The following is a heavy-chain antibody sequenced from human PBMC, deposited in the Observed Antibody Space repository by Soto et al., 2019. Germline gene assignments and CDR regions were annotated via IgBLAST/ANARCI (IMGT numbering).Heavy chain of an antibody. V-gene: IGHV3-23*01. J-gene: IGHJ4*02. CDR1: GGSIGRYY. D-gene: IGHD3-10*01. CDR2: FRTSGDGGTT. Sequence: ETLSLTCSVSGGSIGRYYWSWVRQAPGKGLEWVSGFRTSGDGGTTYYADSVKGRFTISRDNSKNMLFLQMNSLRAEDTAIYYCAKKVNSGPGSQYFDYWGQGTLVTVSS. CDR3: AKKVNSGPGSQYFDY.